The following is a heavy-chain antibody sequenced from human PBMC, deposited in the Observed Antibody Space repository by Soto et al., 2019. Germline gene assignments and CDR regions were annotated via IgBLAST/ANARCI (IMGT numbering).Heavy chain of an antibody. V-gene: IGHV1-8*02. Sequence: ASVKVSCKASGYTFTGYYMHWVRQATGQGLEWMGWMNPNSGNTGYAQKFQGRVTMTRNTSISTAYMELSSLRSEDTAVYYCARSAFCSSTSCYDYWGQGTLVTVSS. CDR2: MNPNSGNT. D-gene: IGHD2-2*01. J-gene: IGHJ4*02. CDR1: GYTFTGYY. CDR3: ARSAFCSSTSCYDY.